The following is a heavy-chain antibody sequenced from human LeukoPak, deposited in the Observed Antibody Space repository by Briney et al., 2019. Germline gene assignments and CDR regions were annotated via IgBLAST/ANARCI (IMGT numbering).Heavy chain of an antibody. D-gene: IGHD7-27*01. J-gene: IGHJ4*02. CDR3: ARGNWGTFGY. Sequence: PGGSMTLSWPPSRFTLSSYSMNWVRHAPGEGLEWVSSISSSSSYIYYGNFVKGRFTLCRDNAKNSLYLQMNSLRAEDTAVYYCARGNWGTFGYWGQGTLVTVSS. CDR2: ISSSSSYI. V-gene: IGHV3-21*01. CDR1: RFTLSSYS.